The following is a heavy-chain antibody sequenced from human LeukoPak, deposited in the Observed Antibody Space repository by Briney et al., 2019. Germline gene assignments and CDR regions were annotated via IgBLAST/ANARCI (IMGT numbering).Heavy chain of an antibody. V-gene: IGHV3-21*06. CDR3: ARDLRPDVPTAPTPDS. Sequence: KPGGSLRLSCVASGFTFSFYTMNWVRQAPGQGLEWVSSISSYSHYLYYADSVKGRFTISRDNAKNSVYPEMNSLRAEDTAVYFCARDLRPDVPTAPTPDSWGQGTLVTVSS. J-gene: IGHJ5*02. CDR2: ISSYSHYL. D-gene: IGHD2-21*02. CDR1: GFTFSFYT.